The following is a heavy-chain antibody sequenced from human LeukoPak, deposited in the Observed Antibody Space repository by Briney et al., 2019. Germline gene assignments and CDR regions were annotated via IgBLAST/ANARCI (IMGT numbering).Heavy chain of an antibody. Sequence: GGSLRLSCEPSGFPFSSYWMLWVRQAPGKGLVWVSRISGDGTIKTNADFVRGRFIVSRENTKNILYLQMNSLKVEDTATYFCSRSQFDYWGQGVLVTVSS. V-gene: IGHV3-74*03. CDR1: GFPFSSYW. CDR2: ISGDGTIK. J-gene: IGHJ4*02. CDR3: SRSQFDY.